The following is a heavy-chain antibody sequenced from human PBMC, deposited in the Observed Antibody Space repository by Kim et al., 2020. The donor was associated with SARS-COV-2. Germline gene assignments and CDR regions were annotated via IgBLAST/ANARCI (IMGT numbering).Heavy chain of an antibody. CDR2: TWYDGTYK. J-gene: IGHJ4*02. Sequence: GGSLRLSCAATGFSFSSYGMHWVRQAPGKGLEWVAVTWYDGTYKYYGDSVKGRFTISRDNSKNTLYLQMNSLRAEDTAVYYCASDIGGDCSGGTCYSLGLDYWGQGTLVTVSS. CDR3: ASDIGGDCSGGTCYSLGLDY. V-gene: IGHV3-33*01. CDR1: GFSFSSYG. D-gene: IGHD2-15*01.